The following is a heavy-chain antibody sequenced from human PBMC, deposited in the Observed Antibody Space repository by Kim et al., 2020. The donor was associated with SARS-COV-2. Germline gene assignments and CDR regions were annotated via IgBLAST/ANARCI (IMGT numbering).Heavy chain of an antibody. CDR3: ARENYGSGSHPFDY. D-gene: IGHD3-10*01. Sequence: SETLSLTCTVSGGSISSSSYYWGWIRQPPGKGLEWIGSIYYSGSTYYNPSLKSRVTISVDTSKNQFSLKLSSVTAADTAVYYCARENYGSGSHPFDYWGQGTLVTVSS. V-gene: IGHV4-39*07. J-gene: IGHJ4*02. CDR1: GGSISSSSYY. CDR2: IYYSGST.